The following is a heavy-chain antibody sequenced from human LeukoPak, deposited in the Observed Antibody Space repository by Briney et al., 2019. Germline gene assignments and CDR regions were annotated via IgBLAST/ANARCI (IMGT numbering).Heavy chain of an antibody. V-gene: IGHV3-23*01. D-gene: IGHD2-8*02. J-gene: IGHJ5*02. CDR2: ISADAVDT. CDR1: GFTFSTYS. Sequence: GGSLRLSCAASGFTFSTYSMNWVRQAPGKGLEWVSAISADAVDTFYAPSVKGRFTISRDNSKNTMYLQINSLRAEDTAIYYCAKDVWWSVSWGQGTLVTVSS. CDR3: AKDVWWSVS.